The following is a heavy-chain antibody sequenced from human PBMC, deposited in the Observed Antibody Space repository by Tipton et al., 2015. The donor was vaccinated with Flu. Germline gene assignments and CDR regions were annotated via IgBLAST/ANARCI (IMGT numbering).Heavy chain of an antibody. V-gene: IGHV3-30*03. D-gene: IGHD3-3*01. CDR1: GFTFRSYA. CDR2: VSHDGKKE. CDR3: VRELEWYCFNGHCSRGLGP. J-gene: IGHJ5*02. Sequence: RSLRLSCAASGFTFRSYAIHWVRQPPGKGLEWVAVVSHDGKKEFSADSVKGRFTITRDNSKNTVHLQMNSLRAEDTAVYYCVRELEWYCFNGHCSRGLGPWGQGTLVTVSS.